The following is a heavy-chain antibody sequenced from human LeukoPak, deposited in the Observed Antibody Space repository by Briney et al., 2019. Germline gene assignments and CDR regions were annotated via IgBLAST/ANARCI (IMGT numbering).Heavy chain of an antibody. J-gene: IGHJ5*02. D-gene: IGHD1-26*01. V-gene: IGHV1-2*02. Sequence: ASAKVSCKASGYTFTAYYIHWVRQAPGQGLEWMAWINPNTGDTNYAQKFQGRVIMARDTSISTAYMELSRLRSDDTAVYYCARGSGNYWFDPWGQGTLVTVSS. CDR2: INPNTGDT. CDR3: ARGSGNYWFDP. CDR1: GYTFTAYY.